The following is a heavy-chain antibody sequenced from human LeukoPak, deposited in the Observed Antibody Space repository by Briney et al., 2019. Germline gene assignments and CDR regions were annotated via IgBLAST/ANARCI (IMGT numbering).Heavy chain of an antibody. CDR2: IYYSGST. CDR3: ARHSTLAAAFGFDP. J-gene: IGHJ5*02. V-gene: IGHV4-39*01. D-gene: IGHD6-13*01. CDR1: GGSISSSSYY. Sequence: PSETLSLTCTVSGGSISSSSYYWGWIRQPPGKELEWIGSIYYSGSTYYNPSLKSRVTISVDTSKDQFSLKLSSVTAADTAVYYCARHSTLAAAFGFDPWGQGTLVTVSS.